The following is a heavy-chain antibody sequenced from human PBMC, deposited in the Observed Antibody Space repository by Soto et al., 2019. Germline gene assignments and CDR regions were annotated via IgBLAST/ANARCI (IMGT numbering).Heavy chain of an antibody. J-gene: IGHJ3*02. V-gene: IGHV3-7*01. CDR1: GFSFRSYW. CDR3: ARDRGYPDSFNI. D-gene: IGHD3-10*01. Sequence: PGGSLRLSCAASGFSFRSYWINWVRQAPGKGLEWVANMNPDGSTIVYADSVKGRFTISRDNAKSTLFLQMNGLRVEDTAVYYCARDRGYPDSFNIWGQGTTVTVSS. CDR2: MNPDGSTI.